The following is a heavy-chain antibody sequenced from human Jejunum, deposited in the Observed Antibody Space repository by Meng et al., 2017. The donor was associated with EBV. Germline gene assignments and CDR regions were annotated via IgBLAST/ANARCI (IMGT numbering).Heavy chain of an antibody. J-gene: IGHJ4*02. CDR1: GFTFSDYS. V-gene: IGHV3-11*01. CDR2: ISSGGTTI. D-gene: IGHD2-8*02. CDR3: ASPPGGGTGGY. Sequence: QLLVVESGGGLVMPGGSLIIDWEVYGFTFSDYSMSWMRQAPGKGLEWVSYISSGGTTIYYADSVKGRFTISRDNGKNSLYLEMNSLRADDTAMYYCASPPGGGTGGYWGQGTLVTVSS.